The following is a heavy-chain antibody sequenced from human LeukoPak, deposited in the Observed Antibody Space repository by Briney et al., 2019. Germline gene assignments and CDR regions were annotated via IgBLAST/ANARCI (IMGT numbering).Heavy chain of an antibody. CDR3: ARVFLEWSDPNWFDP. J-gene: IGHJ5*02. V-gene: IGHV4-59*01. Sequence: TXXLTXTXXGGSXXSYYWSWIRQPPGKGLEWIGYIYYSGSTNYNPSLKSRVTISVDTSKNQFSLKLSSVTAADTAVYCCARVFLEWSDPNWFDPWGQGTLVTVSS. CDR1: GGSXXSYY. D-gene: IGHD3-3*01. CDR2: IYYSGST.